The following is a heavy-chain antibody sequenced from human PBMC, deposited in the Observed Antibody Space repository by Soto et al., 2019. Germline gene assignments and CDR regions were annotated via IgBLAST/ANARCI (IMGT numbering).Heavy chain of an antibody. D-gene: IGHD5-12*01. V-gene: IGHV4-59*01. CDR2: IDYTAIT. CDR3: AREGFSGYEALDY. J-gene: IGHJ4*02. CDR1: GGPIRRYY. Sequence: QVHLQESGPGLLKPSETLSLTCSVSGGPIRRYYLSWVRQAPGKGLEWIAYIDYTAITGYNPSLRSRVTISGDTAQNVFSLKMTSVTAADMAVYYCAREGFSGYEALDYWGQGILVNVSS.